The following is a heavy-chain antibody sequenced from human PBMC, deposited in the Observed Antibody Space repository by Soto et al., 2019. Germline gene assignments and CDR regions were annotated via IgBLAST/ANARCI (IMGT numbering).Heavy chain of an antibody. J-gene: IGHJ5*02. CDR2: INHSGST. V-gene: IGHV4-34*01. D-gene: IGHD2-2*01. Sequence: SESLSLTCAVYGGSSSGYYWSWIRQPPGKGLEWIGEINHSGSTNYNPSLKSRVTISVDTSKNQFSLKLSSVTAADTAVYYCARFHPVVPGLRRNWLDPWARRTLVLVSS. CDR1: GGSSSGYY. CDR3: ARFHPVVPGLRRNWLDP.